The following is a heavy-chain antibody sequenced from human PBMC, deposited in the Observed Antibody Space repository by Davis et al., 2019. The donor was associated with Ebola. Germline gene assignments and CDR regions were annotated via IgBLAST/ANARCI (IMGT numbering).Heavy chain of an antibody. Sequence: ASVKVSCKASGGTFSSYAISWVRQAPGQGLEWMGWISAYNGNTNYAQKLQGRVTMTTDTSTSTAYMELRSLRSDDTAVYYCARDGGALRLWGDADPAYPHWGQGTLVTVSS. CDR1: GGTFSSYA. CDR2: ISAYNGNT. V-gene: IGHV1-18*01. CDR3: ARDGGALRLWGDADPAYPH. J-gene: IGHJ4*02. D-gene: IGHD4/OR15-4a*01.